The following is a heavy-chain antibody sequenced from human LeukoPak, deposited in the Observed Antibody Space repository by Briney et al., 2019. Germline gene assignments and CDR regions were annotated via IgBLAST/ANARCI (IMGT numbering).Heavy chain of an antibody. J-gene: IGHJ3*02. CDR2: IYYSGST. V-gene: IGHV4-39*07. D-gene: IGHD4-17*01. Sequence: SETLSLTCTVSGGSINSGNHYWGWIRQSPGKGLEWIGNIYYSGSTYYNPSLKSRVTLSIDTSKNQFSLKLSSVTAADTAVYYCARAPDYGDQPTPDAFDIWGRGTMVTVSS. CDR1: GGSINSGNHY. CDR3: ARAPDYGDQPTPDAFDI.